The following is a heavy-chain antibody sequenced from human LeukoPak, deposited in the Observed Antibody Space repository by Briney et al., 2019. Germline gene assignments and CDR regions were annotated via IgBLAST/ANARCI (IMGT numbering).Heavy chain of an antibody. CDR1: GFTLSGSA. D-gene: IGHD6-19*01. Sequence: GGSLRLSCAASGFTLSGSAMHWVRQASGKGLEWVGRIRSKANSYATAYAASVKGRFTISRDDSKNTAYLQMNSLKTEDTAVYYCTRSIAVAGTSGNWFDPWGQGTLVTVSS. CDR3: TRSIAVAGTSGNWFDP. J-gene: IGHJ5*02. V-gene: IGHV3-73*01. CDR2: IRSKANSYAT.